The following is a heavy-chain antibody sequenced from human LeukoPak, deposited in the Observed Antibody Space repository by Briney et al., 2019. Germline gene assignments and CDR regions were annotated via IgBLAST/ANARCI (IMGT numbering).Heavy chain of an antibody. J-gene: IGHJ6*02. Sequence: SVKVSCKASGGTFSSYAISWVRQAPGQGLEWMGGIIPIFGTANYAQKFQGRVTITADEPTSTAYMGLSSLRSEDTAVYYCARKRRYDFWSGYNYYYGMDVWGQGTTVTVSS. CDR3: ARKRRYDFWSGYNYYYGMDV. V-gene: IGHV1-69*13. CDR2: IIPIFGTA. CDR1: GGTFSSYA. D-gene: IGHD3-3*01.